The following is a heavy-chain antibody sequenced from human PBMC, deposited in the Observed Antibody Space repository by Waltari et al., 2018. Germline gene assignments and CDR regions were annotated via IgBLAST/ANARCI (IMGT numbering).Heavy chain of an antibody. CDR3: ARADSGSYPHFDY. V-gene: IGHV3-30*04. Sequence: QVQLVESGGGVVQPGRSLRLSCAASGFTFSSYAMRGVRQAPGKGLVWVAVISYDGRNKYYADSVKCRFTISRDNSKNTLYLQMNSLRAEDTAVYYCARADSGSYPHFDYWGQGTLVTVSS. CDR1: GFTFSSYA. J-gene: IGHJ4*02. D-gene: IGHD1-26*01. CDR2: ISYDGRNK.